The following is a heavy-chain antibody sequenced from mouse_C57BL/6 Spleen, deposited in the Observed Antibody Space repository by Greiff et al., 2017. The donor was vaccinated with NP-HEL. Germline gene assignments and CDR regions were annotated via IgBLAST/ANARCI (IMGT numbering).Heavy chain of an antibody. CDR1: GYTFTSYW. J-gene: IGHJ4*01. CDR3: ARARGGYYAMDY. D-gene: IGHD1-1*02. CDR2: INPGNGCT. Sequence: VQLQQSGTDLVKPGASVKLSCKASGYTFTSYWMHWVKQRPGQGLEWIGYINPGNGCTNYDENFKGKATLSVDKSSSTVYMQLSSLTSEDSAVYYCARARGGYYAMDYWGQGTSVTVSS. V-gene: IGHV1-53*01.